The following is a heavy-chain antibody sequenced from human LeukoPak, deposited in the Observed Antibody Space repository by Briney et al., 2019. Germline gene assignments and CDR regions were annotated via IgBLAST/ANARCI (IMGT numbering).Heavy chain of an antibody. V-gene: IGHV3-7*01. CDR3: ARDPLSSGWEDY. Sequence: GGSLRLSCAASGFTVSSNYMSWVRQAPGKGLEWVANIKQDGSEKYYVDSVKGRFTISRDNAKNSLYLQMNSLRAEDTAVYYCARDPLSSGWEDYWGQGTLVTVSS. J-gene: IGHJ4*02. CDR2: IKQDGSEK. CDR1: GFTVSSNY. D-gene: IGHD6-19*01.